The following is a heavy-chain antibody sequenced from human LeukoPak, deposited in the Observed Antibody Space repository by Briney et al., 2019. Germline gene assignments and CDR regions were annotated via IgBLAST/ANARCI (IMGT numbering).Heavy chain of an antibody. CDR1: WVNVSSNY. CDR3: ASPSSGQSFDI. D-gene: IGHD3-22*01. CDR2: IYSGGKT. Sequence: PGGSPRLFCGASWVNVSSNYIRWVRQAPGKGLEWVSVIYSGGKTFYADSVKGRFTISGDKSKNTLYLQMNSLRAEDTAVYYCASPSSGQSFDIWGQGTMVTVSS. V-gene: IGHV3-53*01. J-gene: IGHJ3*02.